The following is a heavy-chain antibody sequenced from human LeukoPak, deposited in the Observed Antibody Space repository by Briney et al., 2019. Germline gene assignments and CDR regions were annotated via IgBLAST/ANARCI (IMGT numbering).Heavy chain of an antibody. CDR2: IWYDGSNK. V-gene: IGHV3-33*08. D-gene: IGHD2-15*01. Sequence: GGSLRLSCAASGFTFGAYTMNWVRQAPGKGLEWVAFIWYDGSNKYYADSVKGRFTISRDNSRNTLFLQMNSLRAEDTAVYYCATDRATQYFDYWGQGTLVSVSS. CDR3: ATDRATQYFDY. CDR1: GFTFGAYT. J-gene: IGHJ4*02.